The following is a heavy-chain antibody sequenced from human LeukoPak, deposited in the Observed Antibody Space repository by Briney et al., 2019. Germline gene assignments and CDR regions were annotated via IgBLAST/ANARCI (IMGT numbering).Heavy chain of an antibody. CDR3: ATAKGYWLYYYDSSGYCSDY. CDR1: GFTFSSYA. CDR2: ISGSGGST. Sequence: GGTLRLSCAASGFTFSSYAMSWVRRAPGKGLEWGSAISGSGGSTYYADSVKGRFPNSRDNSKNTLYLQMNSLKAEDTAVYYCATAKGYWLYYYDSSGYCSDYGGQGTLATV. D-gene: IGHD3-22*01. J-gene: IGHJ4*02. V-gene: IGHV3-23*01.